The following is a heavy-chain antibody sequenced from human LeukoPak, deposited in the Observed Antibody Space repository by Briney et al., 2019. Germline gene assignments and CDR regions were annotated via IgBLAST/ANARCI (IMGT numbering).Heavy chain of an antibody. CDR3: ARYDSSGYYYFSPDY. D-gene: IGHD3-22*01. J-gene: IGHJ4*02. V-gene: IGHV4-39*01. CDR1: GGSISSSSYY. CDR2: IYYSGST. Sequence: SETLSLTCTVSGGSISSSSYYWGWIRQPPGKGLEWIGSIYYSGSTYYNPSLKSRVTISVDTSKNQFSLKLSSVTAADTAVYYCARYDSSGYYYFSPDYWGQGTLVTVSS.